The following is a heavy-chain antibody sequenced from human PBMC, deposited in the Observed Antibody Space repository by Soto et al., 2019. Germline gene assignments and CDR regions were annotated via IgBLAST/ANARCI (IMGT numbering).Heavy chain of an antibody. CDR2: ISAYNGNT. Sequence: QVQLVQSGAEVKKPGASVKVSCKASGYTFTSYGISWVRQAPGQGLEWMGWISAYNGNTNYAQKLQGRVTMTTDTSTSTAYRELRSLSSDATAVYYCAGGSRAGNILTGFYGWGRGTLVTTSS. V-gene: IGHV1-18*01. D-gene: IGHD3-9*01. J-gene: IGHJ4*02. CDR3: AGGSRAGNILTGFYG. CDR1: GYTFTSYG.